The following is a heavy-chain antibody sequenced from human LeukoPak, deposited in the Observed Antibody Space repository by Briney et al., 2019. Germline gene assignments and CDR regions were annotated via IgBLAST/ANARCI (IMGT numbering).Heavy chain of an antibody. CDR1: GGSFSGYY. V-gene: IGHV4-34*01. CDR2: INHSGST. CDR3: ARGHDYDILTGYYQVLGYFDY. D-gene: IGHD3-9*01. J-gene: IGHJ4*02. Sequence: SETLSLTCAVYGGSFSGYYWSWIRQPPGKGLEWIGEINHSGSTNYNPPLKSRVTISVDTSKNQFSLKLSSVTAADTAVYYCARGHDYDILTGYYQVLGYFDYWGQGTLVTVSS.